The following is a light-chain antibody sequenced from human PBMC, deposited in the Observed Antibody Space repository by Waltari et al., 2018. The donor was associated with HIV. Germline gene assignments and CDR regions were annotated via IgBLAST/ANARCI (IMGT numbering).Light chain of an antibody. CDR3: QSYDSSNHGDV. CDR2: EDH. CDR1: SGSIASKS. V-gene: IGLV6-57*03. Sequence: NFMLTPTRSVSVSPGKKVTVSCTRSSGSIASKSVQWYQQRPGSAPTTVIYEDHQRPPGVPDRFSGSIDSSSNSASLTIAGLKTEDEADYYCQSYDSSNHGDVFGTGTKVTGL. J-gene: IGLJ1*01.